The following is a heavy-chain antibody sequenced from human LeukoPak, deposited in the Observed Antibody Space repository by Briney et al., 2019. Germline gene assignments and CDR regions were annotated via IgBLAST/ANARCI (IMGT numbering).Heavy chain of an antibody. D-gene: IGHD4-17*01. J-gene: IGHJ4*02. V-gene: IGHV4-39*07. CDR3: ARLFDYGDEFDY. CDR2: IYYNGGT. CDR1: GGSIRSSTYY. Sequence: SETLSLTCTVSGGSIRSSTYYWGWIRQPPGKGLEWIGTIYYNGGTYYNPSPKSRVTISVDKSKNQFSLKLSSVTAADTAVYYCARLFDYGDEFDYWGQGTLVTVSS.